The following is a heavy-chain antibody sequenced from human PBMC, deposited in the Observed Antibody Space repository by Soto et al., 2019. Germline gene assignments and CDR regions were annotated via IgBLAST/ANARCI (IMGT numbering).Heavy chain of an antibody. D-gene: IGHD5-18*01. CDR3: AKRRRDSYGYFYYYGMDV. Sequence: GGSLRLSCAASGFTFSSYAMSWVRQAPGKGLEWVSAISGSGGSTYYADSVKGRFTISRDNSKNTLYLQMNSLRAEDTAVYYCAKRRRDSYGYFYYYGMDVWGQGTTVTVSS. J-gene: IGHJ6*02. V-gene: IGHV3-23*01. CDR2: ISGSGGST. CDR1: GFTFSSYA.